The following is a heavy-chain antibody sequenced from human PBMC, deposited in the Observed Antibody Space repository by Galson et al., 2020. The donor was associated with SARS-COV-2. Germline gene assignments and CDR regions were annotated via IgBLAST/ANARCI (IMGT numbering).Heavy chain of an antibody. V-gene: IGHV3-30-3*01. CDR3: SRVVNPSGRGDHYYGMAV. CDR1: GFTFSLYC. Sequence: GGSLRLSCEPSGFTFSLYCMHWVRQAPGKGLEWVALISYDGSKKYYADSVRGRFTISRDNSKNTLDLQMDSLRTEDTATYSCSRVVNPSGRGDHYYGMAVWGQGTTVTGSS. J-gene: IGHJ6*02. CDR2: ISYDGSKK. D-gene: IGHD3-16*01.